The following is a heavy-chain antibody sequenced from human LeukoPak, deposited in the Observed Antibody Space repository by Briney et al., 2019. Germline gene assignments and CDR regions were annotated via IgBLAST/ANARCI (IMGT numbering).Heavy chain of an antibody. CDR3: AKDLRPIVVLSSYYYYGMDV. Sequence: PGGSLRLSCVASGFIFRNFAMSWVCQAPGKGLEWVSAISSSGGGTYYADSVKGRFTITRDNSKNTLDLQMTSLRAEDSAACYCAKDLRPIVVLSSYYYYGMDVWGQGTTVTVSS. D-gene: IGHD2/OR15-2a*01. CDR1: GFIFRNFA. CDR2: ISSSGGGT. V-gene: IGHV3-23*01. J-gene: IGHJ6*02.